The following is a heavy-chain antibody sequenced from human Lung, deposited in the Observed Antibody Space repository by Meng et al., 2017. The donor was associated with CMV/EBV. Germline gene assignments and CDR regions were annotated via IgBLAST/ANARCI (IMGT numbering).Heavy chain of an antibody. V-gene: IGHV1-2*02. CDR2: INPKIGIT. CDR3: ARLRGAGEFYDNSGYHDH. J-gene: IGHJ5*02. Sequence: ASXXVSXKASGYSFTANQIHRIRQARGQGPEWMGWINPKIGITNYAPKFQGRVTMTGDTSITTVYMDLSGLRSDDTAIYYCARLRGAGEFYDNSGYHDHWXQGTLVTVSS. CDR1: GYSFTANQ. D-gene: IGHD3-22*01.